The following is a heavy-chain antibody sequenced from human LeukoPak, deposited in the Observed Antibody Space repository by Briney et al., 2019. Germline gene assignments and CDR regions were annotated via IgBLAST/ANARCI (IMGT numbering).Heavy chain of an antibody. CDR2: INAGNGNT. Sequence: ASVKVSCKASGYTFTSYAMHWVRQAPGQRLEWMGRINAGNGNTKYSQKFQGRVTITRDTSASTAYMELSSLRSEDTVVYYCATGWFGDLVGAFDIWGQGTMVTVSS. V-gene: IGHV1-3*01. CDR1: GYTFTSYA. CDR3: ATGWFGDLVGAFDI. J-gene: IGHJ3*02. D-gene: IGHD3-10*01.